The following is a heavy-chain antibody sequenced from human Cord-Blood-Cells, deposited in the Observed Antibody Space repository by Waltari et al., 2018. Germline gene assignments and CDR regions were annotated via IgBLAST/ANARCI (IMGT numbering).Heavy chain of an antibody. Sequence: QITLKESGPTLVKPTQTLPLTCTFSGFSLSTSGVGVGWIRQPPGKALEWLALIYWNADKRYSPSLKSRLTITKDTSKNQVVLTMSNIDPVDTATYYCAHSGPPDQDRYNWNYEYHDAFDIWGQGTMVTVSS. CDR1: GFSLSTSGVG. V-gene: IGHV2-5*01. J-gene: IGHJ3*02. CDR2: IYWNADK. CDR3: AHSGPPDQDRYNWNYEYHDAFDI. D-gene: IGHD1-7*01.